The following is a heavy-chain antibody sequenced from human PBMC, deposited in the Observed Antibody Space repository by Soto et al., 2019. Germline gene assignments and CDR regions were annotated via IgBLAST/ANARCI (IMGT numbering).Heavy chain of an antibody. Sequence: ASVKVSCKASGYSFTTYAMHWVRQAPGQRLEWMGWINAGTGIAKYSQKFQDRVTMTRDTSISTAYMELSSLRIEDTAVYYCARNPAATGDFDYWGQGTLVTVSS. J-gene: IGHJ4*02. CDR2: INAGTGIA. D-gene: IGHD7-27*01. V-gene: IGHV1-3*01. CDR1: GYSFTTYA. CDR3: ARNPAATGDFDY.